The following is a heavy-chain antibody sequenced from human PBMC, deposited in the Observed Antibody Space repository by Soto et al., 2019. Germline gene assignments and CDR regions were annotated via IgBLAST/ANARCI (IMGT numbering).Heavy chain of an antibody. D-gene: IGHD2-2*01. CDR1: GFTVSSNY. V-gene: IGHV3-66*01. CDR2: IYSGGST. J-gene: IGHJ4*02. CDR3: ARAMYCSSTSCFFDY. Sequence: GGSLRLSCAASGFTVSSNYMSWVRQAPGKRLEWVSVIYSGGSTYYADSVKGRFTISRDNSKNTLYLQMNSLRAEDTAVYYCARAMYCSSTSCFFDYWGQGTLVTVSS.